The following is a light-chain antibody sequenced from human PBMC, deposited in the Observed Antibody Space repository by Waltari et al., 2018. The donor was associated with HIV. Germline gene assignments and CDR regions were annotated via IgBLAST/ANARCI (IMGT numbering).Light chain of an antibody. V-gene: IGLV3-25*03. CDR3: QSADGSGSLYV. J-gene: IGLJ1*01. CDR2: KDT. CDR1: ALPEQY. Sequence: SYELTQPPSVSVSPGQTARIPCSGDALPEQYAYWYQQKPGQAPFLIIYKDTESPSGIPERFSGSSSGTTVTLTITGVRAEDEADYYCQSADGSGSLYVFGSGTKVTV.